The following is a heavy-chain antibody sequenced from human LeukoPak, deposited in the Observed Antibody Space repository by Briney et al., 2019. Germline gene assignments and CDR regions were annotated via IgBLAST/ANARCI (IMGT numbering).Heavy chain of an antibody. Sequence: GGSLRLSCVVSGFTFDDYTMHWVRQAPGKGLEWVSSISSSSGYIYYADSVKGRFTISRDSAKNSLYLQMNSLKVEDTAVYYCARDRYYYDGSGYYYGLDAFDIWGQGTTVTVSS. V-gene: IGHV3-21*01. J-gene: IGHJ3*02. CDR3: ARDRYYYDGSGYYYGLDAFDI. D-gene: IGHD3-22*01. CDR2: ISSSSGYI. CDR1: GFTFDDYT.